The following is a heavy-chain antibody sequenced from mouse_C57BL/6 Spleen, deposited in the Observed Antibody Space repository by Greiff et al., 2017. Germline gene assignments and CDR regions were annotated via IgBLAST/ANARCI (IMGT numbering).Heavy chain of an antibody. D-gene: IGHD2-1*01. Sequence: QVQLQQSGAELVKPGASVKLSCKASGYTFTSYWMHWVKQRPGQGLEWIGMIHPNSGSTNYNEKFKSKATLTVDKSSSTAYMQLSSLTSEDSAVYYCARDYGNYGYAMDYWGQGTSVTVSS. J-gene: IGHJ4*01. CDR2: IHPNSGST. CDR1: GYTFTSYW. CDR3: ARDYGNYGYAMDY. V-gene: IGHV1-64*01.